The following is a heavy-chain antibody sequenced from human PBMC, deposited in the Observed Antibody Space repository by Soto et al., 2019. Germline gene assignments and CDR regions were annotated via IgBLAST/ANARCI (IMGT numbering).Heavy chain of an antibody. CDR3: APSPVYGMDV. CDR2: ITGSGGST. CDR1: GYTFKNFA. V-gene: IGHV3-23*01. Sequence: GGSLRLSCVASGYTFKNFAMNWVRQAPGKGLEWVSGITGSGGSTYYADSVKGRFSISRDNSRNTMYLQMNSPRAGDTAVYYCAPSPVYGMDVWGQGTTVTVSS. J-gene: IGHJ6*02.